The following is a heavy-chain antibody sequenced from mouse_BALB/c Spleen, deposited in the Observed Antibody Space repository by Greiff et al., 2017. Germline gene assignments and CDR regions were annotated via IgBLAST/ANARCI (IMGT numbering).Heavy chain of an antibody. Sequence: QVTLKESGPGILQPSQTLSLTCSFSGFSLSTSGMGVGWIRQPSGKGLEWLAHIWWDDDKRYNPALKSRLTISKDTSSNQVFLKIASVDTADTATYYCARIPYDYDGGAWFAYWGQGTLVTVSA. CDR3: ARIPYDYDGGAWFAY. V-gene: IGHV8-8*01. J-gene: IGHJ3*01. CDR1: GFSLSTSGMG. D-gene: IGHD2-4*01. CDR2: IWWDDDK.